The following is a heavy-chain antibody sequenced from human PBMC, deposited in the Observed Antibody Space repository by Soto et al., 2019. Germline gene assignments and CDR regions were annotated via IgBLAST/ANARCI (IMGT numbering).Heavy chain of an antibody. V-gene: IGHV4-30-2*01. CDR3: AGMITFGGASFFDY. CDR1: GGSISSGGYS. CDR2: IYHSGST. Sequence: QLQLQESGSGLVKPSQTLSLTCAVSGGSISSGGYSWSWIRQPPGKGLEWIGYIYHSGSTYYNPSPKSRVTLSVDRSKNQFSLKLSSVTAADTAVYYCAGMITFGGASFFDYWGQGTLVTVSS. D-gene: IGHD3-16*01. J-gene: IGHJ4*02.